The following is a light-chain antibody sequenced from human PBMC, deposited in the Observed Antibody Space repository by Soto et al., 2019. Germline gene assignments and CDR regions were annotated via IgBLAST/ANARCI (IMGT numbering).Light chain of an antibody. CDR1: QSVSNTY. V-gene: IGKV3-20*01. CDR3: QQYGSSPPYT. CDR2: GAS. J-gene: IGKJ2*01. Sequence: EIVLTQSPGTLSLSPGERATLSCRASQSVSNTYLAWYQQRPGHAPRLLISGASTRATGIPDRFSGGGSGTDFTLTISRLEPEDFAVYYCQQYGSSPPYTFGQGTKLEIK.